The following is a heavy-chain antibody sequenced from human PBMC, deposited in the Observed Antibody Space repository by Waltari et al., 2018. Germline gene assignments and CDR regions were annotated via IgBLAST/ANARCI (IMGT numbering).Heavy chain of an antibody. J-gene: IGHJ6*02. V-gene: IGHV1-24*01. D-gene: IGHD6-13*01. CDR2: FDPEDGET. CDR1: GYTLTELS. CDR3: ATLRYRSSWSLLPLYGMDV. Sequence: QVQLVQSGAEVKKPGASVKVSCKVSGYTLTELSMHWVRQAPGKGLEWMGGFDPEDGETTYAQKFQGRVTMTDDTSTDTASMELSSLRPEDPAVYYCATLRYRSSWSLLPLYGMDVWGQGTTVTVSS.